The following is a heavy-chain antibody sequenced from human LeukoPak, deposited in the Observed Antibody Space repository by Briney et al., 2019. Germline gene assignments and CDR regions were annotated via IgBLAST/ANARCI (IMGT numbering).Heavy chain of an antibody. D-gene: IGHD4-17*01. J-gene: IGHJ4*02. CDR2: SNRDDSVT. CDR1: GFTFNSYW. Sequence: GGSLRLSCAASGFTFNSYWMTWVRQPPGKGLVWVSRSNRDDSVTNYADSVKGRFTISRDNAKNTLYLQMNSLRVEDTAVYYCARVLWNGDYPRFDYWGQGTLVTVSS. V-gene: IGHV3-74*01. CDR3: ARVLWNGDYPRFDY.